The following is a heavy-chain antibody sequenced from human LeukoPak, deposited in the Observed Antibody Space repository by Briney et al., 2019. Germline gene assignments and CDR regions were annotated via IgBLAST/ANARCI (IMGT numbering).Heavy chain of an antibody. CDR3: AETGPTDF. D-gene: IGHD3-9*01. CDR1: GFTFSSYG. J-gene: IGHJ4*02. V-gene: IGHV3-30*03. CDR2: ISHDGTNI. Sequence: SGGSLRLSCSASGFTFSSYGMQCVRQAPGKGLEWVAAISHDGTNIHYADSVKGRFTISRDNSKNMLYLQMNSLRAEDTPLYYCAETGPTDFWGQGTLVTVSS.